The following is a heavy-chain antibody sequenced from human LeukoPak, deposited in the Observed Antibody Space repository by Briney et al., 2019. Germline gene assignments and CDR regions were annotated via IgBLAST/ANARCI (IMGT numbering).Heavy chain of an antibody. D-gene: IGHD4-17*01. CDR1: GFTVSTNY. V-gene: IGHV3-66*01. CDR3: ARERSYGDNDYFDH. Sequence: GGSLRLSCAVSGFTVSTNYMSWVRQAPGKGLEWVSNIYSGGSTYYADSVKGRFIISRDNSKSTLYLQMNSLRDEDTAVYYCARERSYGDNDYFDHWGQGSLVTVSS. J-gene: IGHJ4*02. CDR2: IYSGGST.